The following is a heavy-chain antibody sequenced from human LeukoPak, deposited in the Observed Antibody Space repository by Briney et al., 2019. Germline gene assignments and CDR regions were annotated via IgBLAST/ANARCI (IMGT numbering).Heavy chain of an antibody. V-gene: IGHV3-23*01. CDR1: GFTFSSYA. Sequence: PGGSLRLSCAASGFTFSSYAMSWVRQAPGKGLEWVSAISGSGGSTYYADSVKGRFTISRDNSKNTLYLQMNSLRAEDTAVYYCAKDAMDGTRGWLAPSRPSWFDPWGQGTLVTVSS. CDR2: ISGSGGST. J-gene: IGHJ5*02. D-gene: IGHD6-19*01. CDR3: AKDAMDGTRGWLAPSRPSWFDP.